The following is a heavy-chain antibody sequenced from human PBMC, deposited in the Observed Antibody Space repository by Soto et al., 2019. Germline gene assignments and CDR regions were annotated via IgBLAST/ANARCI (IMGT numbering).Heavy chain of an antibody. V-gene: IGHV4-39*01. D-gene: IGHD1-26*01. CDR3: ARQGISVGNLDWFDP. CDR1: GGYIRSSSYY. J-gene: IGHJ5*02. CDR2: IYYSGST. Sequence: SETLSLTYTVSGGYIRSSSYYWGWIRQPPGKGLEWIGSIYYSGSTYYNPSLKSRVTISVDTSKNQFSLKLSSVTAADTAVYYCARQGISVGNLDWFDPWGQGTLVTV.